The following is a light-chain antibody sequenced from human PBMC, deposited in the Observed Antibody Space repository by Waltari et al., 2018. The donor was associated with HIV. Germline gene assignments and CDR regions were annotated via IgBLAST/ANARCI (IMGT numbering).Light chain of an antibody. J-gene: IGLJ2*01. CDR2: NKN. Sequence: SSELTQDPAVSVALGQTVRITCQGDSLRSYYASWYQQKPGQAPLLVIYNKNYRPSGIPDRFSGSSSGNTASLTITGAQAEDEADYYCNSRDSSGNHLVFGGGTKLTVL. CDR1: SLRSYY. V-gene: IGLV3-19*01. CDR3: NSRDSSGNHLV.